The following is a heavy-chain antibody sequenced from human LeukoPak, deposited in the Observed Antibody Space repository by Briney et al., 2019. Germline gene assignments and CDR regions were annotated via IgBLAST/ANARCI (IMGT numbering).Heavy chain of an antibody. J-gene: IGHJ4*02. V-gene: IGHV1-2*02. Sequence: ASVTVSCKASGYTFTGYYMHWVRQAPGQGLEWMGWINPNSGGTNYAQKFQGRVTMTRDTSISTAYMELSRLRSDDTAVYYCAREGYYDSSGYYADYWGQGTLVTVSS. D-gene: IGHD3-22*01. CDR1: GYTFTGYY. CDR3: AREGYYDSSGYYADY. CDR2: INPNSGGT.